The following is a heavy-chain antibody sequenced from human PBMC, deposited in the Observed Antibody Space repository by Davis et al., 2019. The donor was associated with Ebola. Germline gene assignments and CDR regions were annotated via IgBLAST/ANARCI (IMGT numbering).Heavy chain of an antibody. Sequence: PGGSLRLSCGVSGGSIRSSSHYWGWVRQPPGKGLEWIATIYFSGSTYYNLDLKSRVNISVDTSQNQYSLKLNSVTAADTGVYYCARLGMGFRVAAEGTGYFDSWGQGTLVTVSS. D-gene: IGHD6-13*01. V-gene: IGHV4-39*01. CDR3: ARLGMGFRVAAEGTGYFDS. CDR1: GGSIRSSSHY. J-gene: IGHJ4*02. CDR2: IYFSGST.